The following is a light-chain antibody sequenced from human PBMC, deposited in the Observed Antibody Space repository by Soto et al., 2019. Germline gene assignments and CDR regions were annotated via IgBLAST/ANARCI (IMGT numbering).Light chain of an antibody. Sequence: EIVMTQSPATLSVSPGERATLSCRASQSVRSNLAWYQHKPGQAPRLLIYGASTRATGIPAKFSGSGSGREFTLTISSLQSEDFAVYYCQQYNNWPPLTFGGGTKVEIK. CDR2: GAS. CDR3: QQYNNWPPLT. J-gene: IGKJ4*01. CDR1: QSVRSN. V-gene: IGKV3-15*01.